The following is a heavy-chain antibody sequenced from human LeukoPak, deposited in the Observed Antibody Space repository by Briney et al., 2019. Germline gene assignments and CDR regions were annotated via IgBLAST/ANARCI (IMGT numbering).Heavy chain of an antibody. Sequence: GGSLRLSCAASGFTFSSYTMQWVRQAPGKGLEWVSSIPDDSSYDYYSDSVKGRFTISRDDSKNSLYLQMNSLRAEDTAVYYCAKVDPTVTSWGQGTLVTVSS. CDR2: IPDDSSYD. CDR3: AKVDPTVTS. J-gene: IGHJ4*02. CDR1: GFTFSSYT. D-gene: IGHD4-17*01. V-gene: IGHV3-21*04.